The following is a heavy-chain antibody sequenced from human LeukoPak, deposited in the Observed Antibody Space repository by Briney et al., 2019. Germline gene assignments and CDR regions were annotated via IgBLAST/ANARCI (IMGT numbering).Heavy chain of an antibody. D-gene: IGHD3-22*01. J-gene: IGHJ1*01. V-gene: IGHV1-69*04. CDR1: GGTFSNYA. CDR2: IIPILGLP. Sequence: SVKVSCKASGGTFSNYAISWVRQAPGLGLEWMGRIIPILGLPISAQKFQGRVTITADRSMSTAYMELSSLRPEDTAVYYCARFDSSGYYGAEYFHLWGQGTLVIVSA. CDR3: ARFDSSGYYGAEYFHL.